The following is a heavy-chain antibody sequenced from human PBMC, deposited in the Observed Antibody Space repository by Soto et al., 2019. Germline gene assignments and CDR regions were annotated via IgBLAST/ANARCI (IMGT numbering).Heavy chain of an antibody. V-gene: IGHV3-23*01. CDR1: GFTFSSYS. J-gene: IGHJ4*02. CDR3: AKRDSGSGRSPPLINY. Sequence: EVQLLESGGGLVQPGGSLRLSCAASGFTFSSYSMNWVRQAPGKGLEWVASVGGGGDNTFYADSVKGRFTISRDDSQNTLYLQMNCLRAVDSAVSFCAKRDSGSGRSPPLINYWGQGTLVTVS. CDR2: VGGGGDNT. D-gene: IGHD3-10*01.